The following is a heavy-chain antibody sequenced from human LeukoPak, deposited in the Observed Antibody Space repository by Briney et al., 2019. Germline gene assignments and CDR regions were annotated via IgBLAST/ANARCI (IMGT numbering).Heavy chain of an antibody. CDR1: GFHFGDYA. Sequence: GGSLRFSCTASGFHFGDYARSWFRQIPGKGPEWRGFVRGKIYGGRTQYAGSVKGRVTISTDAAKNISVLQMSSLKTEDTGLYYCSRAVAPHTIFGVVLGGYSGQGARLTVSS. D-gene: IGHD3-3*01. V-gene: IGHV3-49*03. J-gene: IGHJ4*02. CDR3: SRAVAPHTIFGVVLGGY. CDR2: VRGKIYGGRT.